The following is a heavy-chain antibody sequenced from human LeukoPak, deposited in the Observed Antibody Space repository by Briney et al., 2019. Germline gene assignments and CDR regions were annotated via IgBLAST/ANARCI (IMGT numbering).Heavy chain of an antibody. V-gene: IGHV3-23*01. CDR3: AKGLAAAGTPEGWFDP. Sequence: GGSLRLSCAASGFTFSSYAMSWVRQAPGKGLEWVSAISGSGGSTYYADSVKGRFTITRDNSKNTLYLQMNSLRAEDTAVYYCAKGLAAAGTPEGWFDPWGQGTLVTVSS. CDR1: GFTFSSYA. CDR2: ISGSGGST. D-gene: IGHD6-13*01. J-gene: IGHJ5*02.